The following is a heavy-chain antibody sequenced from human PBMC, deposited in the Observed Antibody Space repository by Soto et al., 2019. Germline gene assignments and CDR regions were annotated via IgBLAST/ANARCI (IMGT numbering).Heavy chain of an antibody. V-gene: IGHV4-28*01. CDR2: IYYSGTT. Sequence: SETLSLTFAVSGYSISSSNWWGWIRQPPGKGLEWIGYIYYSGTTYYNPSLKSRVTMSVDTSKNQFSLKLTSVTAVDTAVYYCARREIQGPIDYWGQGTLVT. CDR1: GYSISSSNW. CDR3: ARREIQGPIDY. D-gene: IGHD1-26*01. J-gene: IGHJ4*02.